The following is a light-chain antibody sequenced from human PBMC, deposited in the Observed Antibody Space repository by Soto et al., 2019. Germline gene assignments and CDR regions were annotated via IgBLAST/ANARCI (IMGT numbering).Light chain of an antibody. CDR3: CSYAGSYV. V-gene: IGLV2-11*01. J-gene: IGLJ1*01. Sequence: LTQPRSVSGSPGQSVTISCTATSTDVGGYNFVSWYQQHPDKAPQLMIYDVSKRPSGVPDRFSGSKSGYTASLTISGLQAEDEADYYCCSYAGSYVFGTGTKVTVL. CDR1: STDVGGYNF. CDR2: DVS.